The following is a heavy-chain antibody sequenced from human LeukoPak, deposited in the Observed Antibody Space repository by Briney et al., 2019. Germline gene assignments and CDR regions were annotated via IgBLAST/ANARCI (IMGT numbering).Heavy chain of an antibody. CDR1: GGSISSYY. Sequence: SETLSLTCTVSGGSISSYYWSWIRQPPGKGLEWIGYIYYSGSTNYNPSLKSRVTISVDTSKNQFSLKLSSVTAADTAVYYCASNTDYYDSSGYYIDYWGQGTLVTVSS. CDR3: ASNTDYYDSSGYYIDY. D-gene: IGHD3-22*01. V-gene: IGHV4-59*01. J-gene: IGHJ4*02. CDR2: IYYSGST.